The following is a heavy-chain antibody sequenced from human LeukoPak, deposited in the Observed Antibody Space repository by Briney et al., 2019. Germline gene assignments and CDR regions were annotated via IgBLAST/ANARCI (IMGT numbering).Heavy chain of an antibody. J-gene: IGHJ6*02. Sequence: PGGSLRLSCAASGFTFSSYSMNWVRQAPGKGLEWVSYISSSSRTIYYADSGKGRFTISRDSSKNTLYLQMNSLRVDDTAMYFCARDLCSGVSCYRPYGLDVWGQGTTVTVSS. CDR2: ISSSSRTI. V-gene: IGHV3-48*01. D-gene: IGHD2-15*01. CDR3: ARDLCSGVSCYRPYGLDV. CDR1: GFTFSSYS.